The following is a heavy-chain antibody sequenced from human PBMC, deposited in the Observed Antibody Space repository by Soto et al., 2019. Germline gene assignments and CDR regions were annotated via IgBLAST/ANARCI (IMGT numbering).Heavy chain of an antibody. D-gene: IGHD3-22*01. CDR2: ISAYNGNT. J-gene: IGHJ4*02. CDR3: ARVRYYDSSGYQPYCFDY. CDR1: GYTSTSYG. V-gene: IGHV1-18*01. Sequence: ASVKVSCKASGYTSTSYGISWVRQAPGQGLEWMGWISAYNGNTNYAQKLQGRVTMTTDTSTSTAYMELRSLRSDDTAVYYCARVRYYDSSGYQPYCFDYWGQGTLVTVSS.